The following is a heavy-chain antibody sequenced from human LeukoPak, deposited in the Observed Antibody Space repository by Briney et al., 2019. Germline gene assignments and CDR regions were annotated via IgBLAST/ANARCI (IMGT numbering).Heavy chain of an antibody. V-gene: IGHV4-31*03. J-gene: IGHJ5*02. CDR3: ARRTVRGPHNWFDP. CDR2: IYYSGST. D-gene: IGHD3-10*01. CDR1: GGSISSGGYY. Sequence: SETLSLTCTVSGGSISSGGYYWSWIRQHPGKGLEWIGYIYYSGSTYYNPSLKSRVTISVDTSKNQFSLKPSSVTAADTAVYYCARRTVRGPHNWFDPWGQGTLVTVSS.